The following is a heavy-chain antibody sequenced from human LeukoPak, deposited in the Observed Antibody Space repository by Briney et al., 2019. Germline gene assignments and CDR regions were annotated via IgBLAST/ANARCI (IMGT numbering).Heavy chain of an antibody. CDR3: TRAYCGGDCYFQH. Sequence: GGSLRLSCAASGFTFSSYEMNWVRQAPGKGLEWVSYISSSGSTIYYADSVKGRFTISRDDSKSIAYLQMNSLNTEDTAVYYCTRAYCGGDCYFQHWGQGTLVTVSS. J-gene: IGHJ1*01. V-gene: IGHV3-48*03. D-gene: IGHD2-21*02. CDR2: ISSSGSTI. CDR1: GFTFSSYE.